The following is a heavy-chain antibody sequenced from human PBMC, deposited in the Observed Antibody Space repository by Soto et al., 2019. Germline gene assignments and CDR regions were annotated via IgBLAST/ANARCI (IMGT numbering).Heavy chain of an antibody. V-gene: IGHV4-59*01. J-gene: IGHJ4*02. CDR3: AREDSSGYKFFDC. Sequence: PSETLSLTCTASGGSISGYYWSWTRQPPGKGLEWIGYFYYSGSTSYNPSLRSRLTISVDTSKNQFSLRLTSVTAADTAVYYCAREDSSGYKFFDCWGQGTLVTV. CDR1: GGSISGYY. D-gene: IGHD3-22*01. CDR2: FYYSGST.